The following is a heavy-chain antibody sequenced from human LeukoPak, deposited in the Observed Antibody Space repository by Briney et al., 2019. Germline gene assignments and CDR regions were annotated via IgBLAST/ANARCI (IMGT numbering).Heavy chain of an antibody. Sequence: SGGSLRLSCAASGFTFSGYEMNWVRQAPGKGLEWVSYISSSGSTIYYADSVKGRFTISRDNAKNSLYLQMNSLRAEDTAVYYCARVPRRIAARPPFDYWGQGTLVTVSS. CDR2: ISSSGSTI. D-gene: IGHD6-6*01. J-gene: IGHJ4*02. CDR1: GFTFSGYE. CDR3: ARVPRRIAARPPFDY. V-gene: IGHV3-48*03.